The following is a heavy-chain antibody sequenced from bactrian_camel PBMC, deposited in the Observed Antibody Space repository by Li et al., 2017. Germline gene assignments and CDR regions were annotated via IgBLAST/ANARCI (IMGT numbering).Heavy chain of an antibody. Sequence: HVQLVESGGGLVQPGGSLRLSCAASRYTYCSYGGWYRQAPGKEREFVSGLDSGGRTTYADSVKGRFTISRDNTKNTVYLQMNSLKPEDTAMYYCATGSEIWFTEYEYWGQGTQVTVS. CDR2: LDSGGRT. J-gene: IGHJ4*01. D-gene: IGHD1*01. V-gene: IGHV3S53*01. CDR1: RYTYCSYG. CDR3: ATGSEIWFTEYEY.